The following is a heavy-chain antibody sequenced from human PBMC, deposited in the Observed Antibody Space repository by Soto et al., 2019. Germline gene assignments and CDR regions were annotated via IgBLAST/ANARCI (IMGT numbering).Heavy chain of an antibody. J-gene: IGHJ4*02. CDR1: GFDFSNSG. V-gene: IGHV3-30*03. D-gene: IGHD2-8*02. CDR2: ISFDGDK. CDR3: ARDYARGWCQF. Sequence: QVKLVESGGGVVQPGTSLRLSCTASGFDFSNSGIQWVRQTPDKGLEWVALISFDGDKYYVDSVKGRFTISRDNPTNTVYLQMKRLRPEYTGVYYCARDYARGWCQFWGQGTLVTVSS.